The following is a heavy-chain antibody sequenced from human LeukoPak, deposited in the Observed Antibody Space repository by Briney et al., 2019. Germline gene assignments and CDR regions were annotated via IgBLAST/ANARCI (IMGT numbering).Heavy chain of an antibody. Sequence: GGSLRLSCAASGFTFSSYGMHWVRQAPGKGLEWVAVISYDGSNKYYADSVKGRFTISRDNSKNTLYLQMNSLRAEDTAVYYCARSTYYYDSSGYYYSGYYNAFDIWGQGTMVTVSS. CDR2: ISYDGSNK. CDR3: ARSTYYYDSSGYYYSGYYNAFDI. D-gene: IGHD3-22*01. CDR1: GFTFSSYG. J-gene: IGHJ3*02. V-gene: IGHV3-30*03.